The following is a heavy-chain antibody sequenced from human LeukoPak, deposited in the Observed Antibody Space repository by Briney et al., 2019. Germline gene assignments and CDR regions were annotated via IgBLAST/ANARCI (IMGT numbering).Heavy chain of an antibody. D-gene: IGHD2-21*01. Sequence: GRSLRLSCAASGFTFRNYAMHWVRQAPGKGLEWVTIISYDGSKEYDADSVKGRFTVSKDNSRNTLYLQMNSLRTEDMAVYYCVREGSMYSGMDVWGQGTTVIVSS. J-gene: IGHJ6*02. V-gene: IGHV3-30-3*01. CDR1: GFTFRNYA. CDR2: ISYDGSKE. CDR3: VREGSMYSGMDV.